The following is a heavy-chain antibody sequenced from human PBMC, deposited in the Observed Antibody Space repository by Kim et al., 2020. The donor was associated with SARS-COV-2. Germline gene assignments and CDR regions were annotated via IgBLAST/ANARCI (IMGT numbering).Heavy chain of an antibody. CDR1: GYTLTELY. D-gene: IGHD6-13*01. V-gene: IGHV1-24*01. J-gene: IGHJ6*02. Sequence: ASVKVSCKVSGYTLTELYMHWVRQAPGKGLEWMGGFDPEDAETIYAQKFQGRVTMTEDTSTDTAYMELSSLRSEDTAVYYCATAFALASAGGGNTYYYGMDVWGQGTTVTVSS. CDR3: ATAFALASAGGGNTYYYGMDV. CDR2: FDPEDAET.